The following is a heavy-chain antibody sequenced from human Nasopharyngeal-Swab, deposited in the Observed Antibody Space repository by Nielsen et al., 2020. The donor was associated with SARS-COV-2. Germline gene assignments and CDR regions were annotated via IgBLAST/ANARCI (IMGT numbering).Heavy chain of an antibody. Sequence: SLKISCAASGFTFDDYAMHWVRQAPGKGLECVSGMRWNSGSIGYADSVKGRFTISRDNAKNSLYLQLNSLRAEDTSLYYCAKLPVPADTGLSDALDIWGQGTMVTVSS. J-gene: IGHJ3*02. CDR3: AKLPVPADTGLSDALDI. CDR1: GFTFDDYA. CDR2: MRWNSGSI. D-gene: IGHD2-2*01. V-gene: IGHV3-9*01.